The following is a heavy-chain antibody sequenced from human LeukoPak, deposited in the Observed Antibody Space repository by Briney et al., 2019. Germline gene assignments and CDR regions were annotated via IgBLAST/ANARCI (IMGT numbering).Heavy chain of an antibody. Sequence: PSETLSLTCDVLGGPFSGYYWSWIRQPPGRRLEWIGEISQFGSTDYNPSLKSRVTISVDKSKNQFSLKLSSVTAADTAVYYCARRPYSSGWFLDYWGQGTLVTVSS. J-gene: IGHJ4*02. CDR3: ARRPYSSGWFLDY. CDR2: ISQFGST. D-gene: IGHD6-19*01. CDR1: GGPFSGYY. V-gene: IGHV4-34*01.